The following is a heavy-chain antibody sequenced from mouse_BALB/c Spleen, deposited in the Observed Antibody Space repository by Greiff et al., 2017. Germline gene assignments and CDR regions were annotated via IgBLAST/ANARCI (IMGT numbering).Heavy chain of an antibody. V-gene: IGHV3-6*02. J-gene: IGHJ2*01. CDR2: ISYDGSN. D-gene: IGHD2-1*01. Sequence: EVKLQESGPGLVKPSQSLSLTCSVTGYSITSGYYWNWIRQFPGNKLEWMGYISYDGSNNYNPSLKNRISITRDTSKNQFFLKLNSVTTEDTATYYCARNGNYEGLDYWGQGTTLTVSS. CDR3: ARNGNYEGLDY. CDR1: GYSITSGYY.